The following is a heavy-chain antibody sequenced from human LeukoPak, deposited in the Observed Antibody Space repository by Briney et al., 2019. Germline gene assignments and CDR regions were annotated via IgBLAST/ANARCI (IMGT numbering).Heavy chain of an antibody. D-gene: IGHD2-8*01. CDR1: GYTFTSYD. CDR3: ARGLVGYCTNGVCYNPYNWFDP. V-gene: IGHV1-8*03. CDR2: MNPNSGNT. J-gene: IGHJ5*02. Sequence: ASVKVSCKASGYTFTSYDINWVRQATGQGLGWMGWMNPNSGNTGYAQKFQGRVTITRNTSISTAYMELSSLRSEDTAVYYCARGLVGYCTNGVCYNPYNWFDPWGQGTLVTVSS.